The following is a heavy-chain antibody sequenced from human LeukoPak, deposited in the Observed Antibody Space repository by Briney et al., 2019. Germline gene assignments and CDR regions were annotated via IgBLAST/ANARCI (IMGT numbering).Heavy chain of an antibody. J-gene: IGHJ4*02. CDR1: GFTFSNYA. CDR3: ASDKDYGDYDY. D-gene: IGHD4-17*01. CDR2: ISYDGSNK. V-gene: IGHV3-30-3*01. Sequence: PGGSLRLSCAASGFTFSNYAMHWVRQAPGKGLEWVAVISYDGSNKYYAGSVKGRFTISRDNSKNTLYLQMNSLRAEDTAVYYCASDKDYGDYDYWGQGTLVTVSS.